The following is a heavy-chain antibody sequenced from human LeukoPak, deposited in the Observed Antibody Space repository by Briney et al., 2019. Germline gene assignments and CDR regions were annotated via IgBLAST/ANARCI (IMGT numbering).Heavy chain of an antibody. CDR2: IKQDGSEK. Sequence: GGSLRLSCAASGFTFSSYWMSWVRQAPGKGLEWVANIKQDGSEKYYVDSVKGRFTISGDNAKNSLYLQMNSLRAEDTAVYYCARGIRPSYGGNWVNFDYWGQGTLVTVSS. V-gene: IGHV3-7*01. CDR3: ARGIRPSYGGNWVNFDY. D-gene: IGHD4-23*01. J-gene: IGHJ4*02. CDR1: GFTFSSYW.